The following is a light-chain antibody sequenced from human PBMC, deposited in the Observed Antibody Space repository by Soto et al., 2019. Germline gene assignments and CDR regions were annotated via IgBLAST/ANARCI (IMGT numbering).Light chain of an antibody. V-gene: IGKV4-1*01. J-gene: IGKJ2*01. CDR2: WAS. CDR3: QQYHAIHYT. Sequence: DIVMTQSPDSLAVSLGEMATINCRSSQSVLHSSNKNNYLAWYQQKPGQPPKLLVYWASTRESGVPERFSGSGSGTDFTLTISSLQAEDVAVYSCQQYHAIHYTFGQGTRLEIK. CDR1: QSVLHSSNKNNY.